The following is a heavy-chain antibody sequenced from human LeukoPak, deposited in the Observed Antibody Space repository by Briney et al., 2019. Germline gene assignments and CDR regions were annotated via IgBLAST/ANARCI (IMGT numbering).Heavy chain of an antibody. CDR3: AREVSYGSGSFADY. Sequence: PSETLSLTCTVSGGSISSYYWSWIRQPPGKGLGWIGYIYYTGSTNYNPSLKSRVTISVDTSKKQFSLKLSSVSAADTAVYYCAREVSYGSGSFADYWGQGTLVTVSS. CDR2: IYYTGST. V-gene: IGHV4-59*01. D-gene: IGHD3-10*01. CDR1: GGSISSYY. J-gene: IGHJ4*02.